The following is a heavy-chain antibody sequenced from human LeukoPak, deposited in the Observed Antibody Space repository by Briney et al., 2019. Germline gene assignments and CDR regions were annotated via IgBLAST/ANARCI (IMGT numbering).Heavy chain of an antibody. CDR1: AFTVITND. J-gene: IGHJ4*02. CDR3: ARGVEPLAANTLSY. CDR2: LYSDGNT. Sequence: GRSLRLSCAASAFTVITNDMTWVSQAPGKGLEWVSVLYSDGNTKYADSVQGRFTISRDNSKNTLYLEMNSLSPDDTAVYYCARGVEPLAANTLSYWGQGTLVTVSS. V-gene: IGHV3-53*01. D-gene: IGHD1-14*01.